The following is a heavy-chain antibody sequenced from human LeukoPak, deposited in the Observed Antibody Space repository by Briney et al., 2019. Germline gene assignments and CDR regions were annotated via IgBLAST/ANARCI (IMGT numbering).Heavy chain of an antibody. J-gene: IGHJ3*02. CDR1: GFTFSEYS. D-gene: IGHD5-12*01. Sequence: GGSLRLSCAASGFTFSEYSMNWVRQTPGKGLEWVSYISGSSSPIFYADSVKGRFTVSRDNAKNSLYLQMNSLRAEDTAVYYCARPIVATFPFDIWGQGTMVTVSS. V-gene: IGHV3-48*04. CDR2: ISGSSSPI. CDR3: ARPIVATFPFDI.